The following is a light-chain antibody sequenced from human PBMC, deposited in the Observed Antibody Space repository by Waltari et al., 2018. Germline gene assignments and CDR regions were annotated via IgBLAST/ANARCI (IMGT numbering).Light chain of an antibody. V-gene: IGKV4-1*01. J-gene: IGKJ2*01. CDR3: QQFAAQPYT. Sequence: DIVMTQSPDSLAVSLGERATINCKSSRSVLYSPNNKNYLTWYQQKPGQPPKLLIFWSSTRESGVPDRFSGSGSATNFTLTISSLQAEDVAVYYCQQFAAQPYTFGQGTKLEIK. CDR2: WSS. CDR1: RSVLYSPNNKNY.